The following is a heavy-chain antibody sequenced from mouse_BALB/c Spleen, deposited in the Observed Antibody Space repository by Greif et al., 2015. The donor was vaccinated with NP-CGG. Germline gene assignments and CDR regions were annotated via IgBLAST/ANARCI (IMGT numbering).Heavy chain of an antibody. CDR2: INPYNGDT. CDR3: ARTEVRRGDYAMDY. J-gene: IGHJ4*01. V-gene: IGHV1-20*02. CDR1: GYSFTGYF. D-gene: IGHD2-14*01. Sequence: EVQLQQSGPELVKPGASVKISCKASGYSFTGYFMNWVMQSHGKSLEWIGRINPYNGDTFYNQKFKGKATLTVDKSSSTAHMELRSLASEDSAVYYCARTEVRRGDYAMDYWGQGTSVTVSS.